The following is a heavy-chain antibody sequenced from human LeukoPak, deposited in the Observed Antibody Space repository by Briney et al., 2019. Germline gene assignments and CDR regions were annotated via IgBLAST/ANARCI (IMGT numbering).Heavy chain of an antibody. CDR3: ATDLSSMVRGVISWFDP. D-gene: IGHD3-10*01. J-gene: IGHJ5*02. Sequence: SVKVSCKVSGYTLTELSMHWVRQAPGKGLEWMGGFDPEDGETIYAQKFQGRVTMTEDTSTDTAYMELSSLRSEDTAVYYCATDLSSMVRGVISWFDPWGQGTLVTVSS. V-gene: IGHV1-24*01. CDR2: FDPEDGET. CDR1: GYTLTELS.